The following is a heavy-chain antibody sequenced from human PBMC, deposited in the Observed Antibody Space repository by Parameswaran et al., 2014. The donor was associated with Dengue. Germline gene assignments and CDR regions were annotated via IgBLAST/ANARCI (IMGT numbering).Heavy chain of an antibody. Sequence: WIRQPPGKGLEWVGRSRNKANSYTTEYAASVKGRFTISRDDSKNSLYVQMNSLKSEDTAVYYCARNHLNYGFDIWGQGTMVTVSS. J-gene: IGHJ3*02. V-gene: IGHV3-72*01. CDR2: SRNKANSYTT. CDR3: ARNHLNYGFDI. D-gene: IGHD1-7*01.